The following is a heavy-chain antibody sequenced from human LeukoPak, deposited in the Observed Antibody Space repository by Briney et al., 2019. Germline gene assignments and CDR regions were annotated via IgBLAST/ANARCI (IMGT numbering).Heavy chain of an antibody. J-gene: IGHJ6*02. V-gene: IGHV3-30*03. CDR2: ISYDGSNK. Sequence: PGGSLRLSCAASGFTFSSYGMHWVRQAPGKGLEWVAVISYDGSNKYYADSVKGRFTISRDNSKNTLYLQMNSLRAEDTAVYYCARDKERSGYYYYYYGMDVWGQGTTVTVSS. D-gene: IGHD3-3*01. CDR3: ARDKERSGYYYYYYGMDV. CDR1: GFTFSSYG.